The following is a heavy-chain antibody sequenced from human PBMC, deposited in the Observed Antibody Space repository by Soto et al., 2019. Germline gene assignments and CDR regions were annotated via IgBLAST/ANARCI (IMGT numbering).Heavy chain of an antibody. V-gene: IGHV1-24*01. CDR1: GYTLTELS. CDR3: AADVEGYYDSGGMDV. D-gene: IGHD3-22*01. CDR2: FDPEDGET. J-gene: IGHJ6*02. Sequence: ASVKVSCKVSGYTLTELSMHWVRQAPGKGLEWMGGFDPEDGETIYAQKFQGRVTMTEDTSTDTAYMELSSLRSEDTAVYYCAADVEGYYDSGGMDVWGQGTTVTVSS.